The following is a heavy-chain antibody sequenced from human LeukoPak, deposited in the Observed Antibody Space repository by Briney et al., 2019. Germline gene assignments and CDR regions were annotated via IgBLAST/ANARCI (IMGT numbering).Heavy chain of an antibody. CDR1: GYSISSGYY. D-gene: IGHD6-13*01. Sequence: SETLSLTCTVSGYSISSGYYWGWIRQPPGKGLEWIGSIYHSGSTYYNPSLKSRVTISVDTSKNQFSLKLSSVTAADTAVYYCARGGAYSSSWYNWFDPWGQGTLVTVSS. CDR3: ARGGAYSSSWYNWFDP. V-gene: IGHV4-38-2*02. CDR2: IYHSGST. J-gene: IGHJ5*02.